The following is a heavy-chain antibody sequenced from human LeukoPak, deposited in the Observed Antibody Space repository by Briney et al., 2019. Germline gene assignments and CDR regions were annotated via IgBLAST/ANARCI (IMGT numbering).Heavy chain of an antibody. J-gene: IGHJ4*02. CDR1: GYTFTNYG. D-gene: IGHD6-13*01. Sequence: GASVKVSCKASGYTFTNYGISWVRQAPGQGLEWMGWISVYNGNTNYAQKLQGRVTMTTDTSTSTAYMELRSLRSDDTAVYYCASAIAAAGTMDYWGQGTLVTVSS. CDR3: ASAIAAAGTMDY. V-gene: IGHV1-18*01. CDR2: ISVYNGNT.